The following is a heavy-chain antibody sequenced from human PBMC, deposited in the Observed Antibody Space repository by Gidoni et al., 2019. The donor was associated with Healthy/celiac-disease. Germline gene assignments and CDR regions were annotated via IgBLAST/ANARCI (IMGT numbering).Heavy chain of an antibody. CDR3: AREFSGIAAAGAFDI. CDR2: ISSSSSYI. V-gene: IGHV3-21*01. Sequence: EVQLVESGGGLVKPGGSLRLSCAASGFTFSSYSMNWVRQAPGKGLEWVSSISSSSSYIYYADSVKGRFTISRDNAKNSLYLQMNSLRAEDTAVYYCAREFSGIAAAGAFDIWGQGTMVTVSS. J-gene: IGHJ3*02. CDR1: GFTFSSYS. D-gene: IGHD6-13*01.